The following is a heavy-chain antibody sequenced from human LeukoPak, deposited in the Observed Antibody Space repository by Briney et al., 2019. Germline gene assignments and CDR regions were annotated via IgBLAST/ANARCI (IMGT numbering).Heavy chain of an antibody. J-gene: IGHJ4*02. D-gene: IGHD3-10*01. CDR3: ARVYGSGNSFDD. CDR2: INPNSGGT. Sequence: ASVKVSCKASGYTFTGYYMHWVRQAPGQGLEWMGWINPNSGGTNYAQKFQGRVTMTRDTSISTAYMELSRLRFDDTAVYYCARVYGSGNSFDDWGQGTLVTVSS. V-gene: IGHV1-2*02. CDR1: GYTFTGYY.